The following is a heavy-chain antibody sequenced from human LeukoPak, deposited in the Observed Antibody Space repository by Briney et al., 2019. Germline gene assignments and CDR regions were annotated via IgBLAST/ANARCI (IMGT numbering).Heavy chain of an antibody. D-gene: IGHD4-17*01. CDR1: GYTFNAYY. CDR3: AGGPTVTNRNYYYYYYMDA. CDR2: INPNSGGS. V-gene: IGHV1-2*02. Sequence: ASVKVSCKTSGYTFNAYYMHWVRQAPGQGLEWMGWINPNSGGSNYAQKFQGRVTMTSGTSINTAYMELSRLISDDTAVYYCAGGPTVTNRNYYYYYYMDAWDKGTTVTISS. J-gene: IGHJ6*03.